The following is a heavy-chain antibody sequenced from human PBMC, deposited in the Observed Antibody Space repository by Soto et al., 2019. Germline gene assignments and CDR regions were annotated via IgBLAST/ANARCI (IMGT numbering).Heavy chain of an antibody. CDR2: IIPIFGTA. J-gene: IGHJ6*02. V-gene: IGHV1-69*06. CDR1: GGTFSSYA. Sequence: SVKVSCKASGGTFSSYAISWVRQAPGQGLEWMGGIIPIFGTANYAQKFQGRVTITADKSTSTAYMELSSLRSEDTAVYYCARFMRTGYYYYYGMDVWGQGTTVTVSS. CDR3: ARFMRTGYYYYYGMDV.